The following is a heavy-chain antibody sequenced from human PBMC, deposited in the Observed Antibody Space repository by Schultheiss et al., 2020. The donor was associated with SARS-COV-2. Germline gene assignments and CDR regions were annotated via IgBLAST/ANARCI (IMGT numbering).Heavy chain of an antibody. CDR2: INSDGSST. J-gene: IGHJ4*02. D-gene: IGHD6-6*01. Sequence: GGSLRLSCAASGFTFSSYAMSWVRQAPGKGLVWVSRINSDGSSTSYADSVKGRFTISRDNAKNTLYLQMNSLRADDTAVYYCARPRARIAASGAFDYWGQGTLVTVSS. CDR3: ARPRARIAASGAFDY. V-gene: IGHV3-74*01. CDR1: GFTFSSYA.